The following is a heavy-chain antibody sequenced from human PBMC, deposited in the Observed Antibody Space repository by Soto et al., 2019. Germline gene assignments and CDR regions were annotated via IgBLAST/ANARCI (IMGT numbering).Heavy chain of an antibody. Sequence: QVQLVQSGAEVKKPGASVKISCKASGYTFTRYTLNWVRQAPRQRLEWMGWINPNNGKTKSSQKSQDRVIITRDPSASTPYTGLSRLSSEDTAVYYCARGIATGQLDPWGQGTLVTVSS. V-gene: IGHV1-3*01. D-gene: IGHD2-15*01. J-gene: IGHJ5*02. CDR3: ARGIATGQLDP. CDR2: INPNNGKT. CDR1: GYTFTRYT.